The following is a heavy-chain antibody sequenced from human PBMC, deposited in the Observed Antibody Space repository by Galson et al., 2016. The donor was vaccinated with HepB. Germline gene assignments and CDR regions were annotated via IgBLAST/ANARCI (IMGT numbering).Heavy chain of an antibody. CDR2: ISYDGNKK. Sequence: SLRLSCAASGFTFSTYAMHWVRQTPGKGLEWVAVISYDGNKKYHADTDSVKGRFSISRDKTKNTVYLQMNSLRPEGTGVYYCAGDPMLYSSGWYRGYGFDIWGQGTMVTVSS. V-gene: IGHV3-30-3*01. J-gene: IGHJ3*02. D-gene: IGHD6-19*01. CDR3: AGDPMLYSSGWYRGYGFDI. CDR1: GFTFSTYA.